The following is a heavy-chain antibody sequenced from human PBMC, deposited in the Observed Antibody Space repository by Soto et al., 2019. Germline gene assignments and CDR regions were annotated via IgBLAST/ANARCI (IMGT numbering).Heavy chain of an antibody. J-gene: IGHJ4*02. V-gene: IGHV1-18*04. Sequence: AAVKVSCKASGYTFTSYGISCVRRAPGQVLEWMGWISAYNGNTNYAQKLQGRVTMTTDTSTSTAYMELRSLRSDDTAVYYCARDERIAAASPGYWGQGTLVTVSS. CDR3: ARDERIAAASPGY. CDR1: GYTFTSYG. D-gene: IGHD6-13*01. CDR2: ISAYNGNT.